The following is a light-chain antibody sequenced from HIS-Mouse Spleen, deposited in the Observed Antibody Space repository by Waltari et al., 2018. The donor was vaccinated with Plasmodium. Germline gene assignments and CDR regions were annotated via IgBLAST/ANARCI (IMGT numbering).Light chain of an antibody. J-gene: IGLJ3*02. Sequence: SYELTQPPSVSVSPGQTARITCSGDALPKKYAYWYQQKSGQPPVLVIYEDSKRPSGIPERVSGASSGTMATWTISGAQVEDEADYYCYSTDSSGNHRVFGGGTKLTVL. V-gene: IGLV3-10*01. CDR3: YSTDSSGNHRV. CDR2: EDS. CDR1: ALPKKY.